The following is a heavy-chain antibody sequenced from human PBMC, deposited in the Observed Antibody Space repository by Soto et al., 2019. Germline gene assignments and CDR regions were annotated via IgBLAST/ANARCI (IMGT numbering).Heavy chain of an antibody. Sequence: QLQLQESGPGLVKPSATLSLTCTVSGGSISTSYYYWGWIRQSPGKGLEWIGAIYYTGTTYYNPPVESPSPTSVDTSSMQFSLKTSDVTAADTAVYFWARQAGAFGYYMDVWGKGPTVTVSS. V-gene: IGHV4-39*01. D-gene: IGHD3-16*01. CDR1: GGSISTSYYY. CDR3: ARQAGAFGYYMDV. CDR2: IYYTGTT. J-gene: IGHJ6*03.